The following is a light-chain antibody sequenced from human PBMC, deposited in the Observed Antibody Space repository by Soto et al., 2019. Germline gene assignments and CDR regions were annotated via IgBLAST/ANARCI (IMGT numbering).Light chain of an antibody. V-gene: IGKV3-15*01. J-gene: IGKJ5*01. CDR2: GAS. CDR1: QSVSSN. Sequence: EILMTQSPATLSVSPGERPTLSCRASQSVSSNLVWYQQTHGQAPRPLIYGASTRDTGIPARFSGSGSGTEFTLPISRLQSEDFEVYYCQQYNNWPRTFGQGTRLEIK. CDR3: QQYNNWPRT.